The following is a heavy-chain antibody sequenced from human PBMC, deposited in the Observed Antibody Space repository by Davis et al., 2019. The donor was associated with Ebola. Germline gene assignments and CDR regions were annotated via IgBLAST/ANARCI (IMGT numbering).Heavy chain of an antibody. J-gene: IGHJ6*02. Sequence: SVKVSCKASGGTFSSYAISWVRQAPGQGLEWMGGIIPIFGTANYAQKFQGRVTITADESTSTAYMELSSLRSEDTAVYYCARVLGDIVVVPAAPEEGMDVWGQGTTVTVSS. D-gene: IGHD2-2*01. V-gene: IGHV1-69*13. CDR1: GGTFSSYA. CDR2: IIPIFGTA. CDR3: ARVLGDIVVVPAAPEEGMDV.